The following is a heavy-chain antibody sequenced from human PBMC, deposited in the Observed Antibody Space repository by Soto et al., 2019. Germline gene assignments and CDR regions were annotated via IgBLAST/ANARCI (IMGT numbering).Heavy chain of an antibody. J-gene: IGHJ5*02. CDR1: RGTFGNTA. V-gene: IGHV1-69*12. CDR3: ARDGDPRYSFWSGPLGGRRFDP. D-gene: IGHD3-3*01. Sequence: QVQLVQSGAEVTEPGSSVNVSGKTSRGTFGNTAVTWVRQVPGQGLEWIGGIVTLFGTAHYAQKFRGRVMITADEPTSTAYMDLSSLRPDDTAIYYCARDGDPRYSFWSGPLGGRRFDPWGQGTLVTVSS. CDR2: IVTLFGTA.